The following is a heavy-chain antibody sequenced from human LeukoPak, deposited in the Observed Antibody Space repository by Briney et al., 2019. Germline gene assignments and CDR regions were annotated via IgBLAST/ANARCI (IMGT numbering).Heavy chain of an antibody. J-gene: IGHJ3*02. D-gene: IGHD4-23*01. Sequence: SETLPLTCAVSGGSISSGGYSWSWIRQPPGKGLEWIGYIYHSGSTHYNPSLKSRVTISVDTSRNQFSLKLSSVTAADAAVYYCARDYGGNSGNAFGIWGQGTIVTVSS. CDR2: IYHSGST. V-gene: IGHV4-30-2*01. CDR3: ARDYGGNSGNAFGI. CDR1: GGSISSGGYS.